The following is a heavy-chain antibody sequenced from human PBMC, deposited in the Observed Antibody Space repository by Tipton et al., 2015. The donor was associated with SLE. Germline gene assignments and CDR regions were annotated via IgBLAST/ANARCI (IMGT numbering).Heavy chain of an antibody. CDR2: IYYDGNS. CDR1: GGSITNDAYY. D-gene: IGHD1-14*01. CDR3: ARWGAQLGTDNWFDP. Sequence: TLSLTCTVSGGSITNDAYYWSWIRQSPGKGLEWIGYIYYDGNSHYNPSLKSRVTISVDTSKNQFSLKLSSVTAADTAVYYCARWGAQLGTDNWFDPWGQGTLVTVSS. J-gene: IGHJ5*02. V-gene: IGHV4-61*08.